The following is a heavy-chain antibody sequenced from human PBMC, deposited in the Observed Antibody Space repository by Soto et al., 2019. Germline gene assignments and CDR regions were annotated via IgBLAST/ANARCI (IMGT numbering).Heavy chain of an antibody. V-gene: IGHV2-5*01. CDR2: IYWNDDK. D-gene: IGHD4-17*01. CDR1: GFSVATTGVG. Sequence: SGPTLVNPTATLTLTCTFSGFSVATTGVGVGWVRQPPGKALEFLAVIYWNDDKRYSPSLRNRLTITKDASRNQVVLKMTDMEPVDRATYDCAHSDYTDYLNHRLDDCGQGTWVIFSS. J-gene: IGHJ4*02. CDR3: AHSDYTDYLNHRLDD.